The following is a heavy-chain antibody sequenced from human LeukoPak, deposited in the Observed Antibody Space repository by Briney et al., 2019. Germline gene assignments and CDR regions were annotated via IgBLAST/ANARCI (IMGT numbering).Heavy chain of an antibody. CDR2: IYYSGST. CDR3: ARLSPRDAFDI. Sequence: PSETLSLTCAVYGGSFSSSSYYWGWIRQPPGKGLEWIGGIYYSGSTYYNPSLKSRVTISVDTSKNQFSLKLSSVTAADTAVYYCARLSPRDAFDIWGQGTMVTVPS. J-gene: IGHJ3*02. V-gene: IGHV4-39*01. CDR1: GGSFSSSSYY.